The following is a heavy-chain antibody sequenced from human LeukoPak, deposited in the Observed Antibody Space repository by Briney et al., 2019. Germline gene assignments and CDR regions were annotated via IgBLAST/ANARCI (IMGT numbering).Heavy chain of an antibody. CDR2: VYYSGNT. Sequence: SETLSLTCTVSGGSITSYYWSWIRQPPGKGLEWIGYVYYSGNTNYNPSLKSRVTISVDTSKNQFSLKLSSVTAADTAVYYCVRHLGYCSTTSCQPGFDPWGQGTLVTVSS. CDR1: GGSITSYY. J-gene: IGHJ5*02. V-gene: IGHV4-59*08. D-gene: IGHD2-2*01. CDR3: VRHLGYCSTTSCQPGFDP.